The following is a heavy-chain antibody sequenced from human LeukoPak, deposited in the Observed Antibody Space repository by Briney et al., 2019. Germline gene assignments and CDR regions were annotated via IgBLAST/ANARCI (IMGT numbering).Heavy chain of an antibody. CDR1: GGSISSYY. Sequence: SETLSLTCTVSGGSISSYYWSWIRQPPGKGLEWIGEINHSGSTNYNPSLKSRVTISVDTSKNQFSLKLSSVTAADTAVYYCARSEGNWDDSSGLDYWGQGTLVTVSS. CDR3: ARSEGNWDDSSGLDY. D-gene: IGHD3-22*01. V-gene: IGHV4-34*01. CDR2: INHSGST. J-gene: IGHJ4*02.